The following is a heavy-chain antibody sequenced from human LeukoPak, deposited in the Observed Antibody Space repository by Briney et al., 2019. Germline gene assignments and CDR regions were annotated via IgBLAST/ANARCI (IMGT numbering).Heavy chain of an antibody. V-gene: IGHV5-51*01. CDR3: ACVYYDSSGYFDY. CDR1: GSTFTSYW. CDR2: IYPGDSDT. J-gene: IGHJ4*02. Sequence: GGSLQISCQGSGSTFTSYWIGWVRQVPGKGLEWMGTIYPGDSDTRYSPSFQGQVTISADKSISTAYLQWSSLKASDTAMYYCACVYYDSSGYFDYWGQGTLVTVSS. D-gene: IGHD3-22*01.